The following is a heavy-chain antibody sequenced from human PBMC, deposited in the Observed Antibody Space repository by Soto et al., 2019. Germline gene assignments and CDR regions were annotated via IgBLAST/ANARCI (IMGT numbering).Heavy chain of an antibody. CDR1: GFTFSSYA. D-gene: IGHD6-19*01. CDR3: AKTPRQWLVYFDY. J-gene: IGHJ4*02. V-gene: IGHV3-64*04. Sequence: GGSLRLSCSASGFTFSSYAMHWVRQAPGKGLEYVSAISSNGGSTYYADSVKGRFTISRDNSKDTLHLQMNSLRAEDTAVYYCAKTPRQWLVYFDYWGQGALVTVSS. CDR2: ISSNGGST.